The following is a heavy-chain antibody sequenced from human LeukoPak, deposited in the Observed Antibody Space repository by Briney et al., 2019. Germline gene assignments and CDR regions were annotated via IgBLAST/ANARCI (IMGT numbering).Heavy chain of an antibody. V-gene: IGHV3-48*03. CDR1: GFTFSSYE. D-gene: IGHD3-22*01. J-gene: IGHJ4*02. Sequence: PGGSLRLSCAASGFTFSSYEMNWVRQAPGKGLEWTSYISSSGNIISYAGSVKGRFTISRDNAKNSLYLQMNSLRAEDTAVYYCAREGPGDSSGYFSYYFDYWGQGTLVTVSS. CDR2: ISSSGNII. CDR3: AREGPGDSSGYFSYYFDY.